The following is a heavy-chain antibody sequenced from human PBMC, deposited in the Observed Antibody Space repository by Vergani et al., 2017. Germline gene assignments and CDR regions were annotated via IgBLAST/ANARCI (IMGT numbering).Heavy chain of an antibody. CDR3: ARPLVGATRSDAFDI. Sequence: QLQLQESGPGLVKPSETLSLTCTVSGGSISSSSYYWGWIRQPPGEGLEWIGSIYYSGSTYYNPSLKSRVTISVDTSKNQFSLKLSSVTAADTAVYYCARPLVGATRSDAFDIWGQGTMVTVSS. CDR2: IYYSGST. J-gene: IGHJ3*02. V-gene: IGHV4-39*01. CDR1: GGSISSSSYY. D-gene: IGHD1-26*01.